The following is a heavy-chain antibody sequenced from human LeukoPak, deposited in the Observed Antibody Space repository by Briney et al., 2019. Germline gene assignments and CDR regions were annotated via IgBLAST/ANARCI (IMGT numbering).Heavy chain of an antibody. CDR2: ISYDGSNK. Sequence: GRSLRLSCAASGFTFSSYAMHWVRQAPGKGLEWVAVISYDGSNKYYADSVKGRFTISRDNAKNSLYLQMNSLRAEDTAVYYCARAPYVELQGDYWGQGTLVTVSS. V-gene: IGHV3-30*04. J-gene: IGHJ4*02. D-gene: IGHD3-10*01. CDR1: GFTFSSYA. CDR3: ARAPYVELQGDY.